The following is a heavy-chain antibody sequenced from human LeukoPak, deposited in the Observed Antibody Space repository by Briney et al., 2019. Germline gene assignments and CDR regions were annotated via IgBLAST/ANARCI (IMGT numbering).Heavy chain of an antibody. V-gene: IGHV4-59*01. D-gene: IGHD1-26*01. CDR2: IYYSGST. J-gene: IGHJ3*02. Sequence: PSETLSLTCTVSGGFISSYYWSWIRQPPGKGLEWIGYIYYSGSTNYNPSLKSRVTISVDTSKNQFSLKLSSVTAADTAVYYCARVRADGIVGAQGAFDIWGQGTMVTVSS. CDR3: ARVRADGIVGAQGAFDI. CDR1: GGFISSYY.